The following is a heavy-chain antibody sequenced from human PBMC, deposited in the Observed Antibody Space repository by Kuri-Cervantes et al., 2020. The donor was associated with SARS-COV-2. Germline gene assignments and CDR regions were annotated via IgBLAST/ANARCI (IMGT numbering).Heavy chain of an antibody. CDR1: GFTFSSYS. Sequence: GESLKISCAASGFTFSSYSMYWVRQAPGKGLEWVSVLSGSGGTSYYADSVRGRFTISRDNFGSTLYLQMSRLRVEDTAIYYCAKERTKTTQTTIGWFDPWGQGTQVTVSS. CDR2: LSGSGGTS. D-gene: IGHD1-1*01. V-gene: IGHV3-23*01. CDR3: AKERTKTTQTTIGWFDP. J-gene: IGHJ5*02.